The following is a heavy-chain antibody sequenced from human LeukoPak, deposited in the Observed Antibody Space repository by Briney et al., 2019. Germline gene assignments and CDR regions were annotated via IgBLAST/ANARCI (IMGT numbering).Heavy chain of an antibody. D-gene: IGHD3-3*01. V-gene: IGHV1-18*01. CDR2: ISAYNGST. CDR1: AYTFTSYG. Sequence: ASVKVSCKASAYTFTSYGISWVRQAPGQGLEWMGWISAYNGSTNYAQKLQGRVTMTTDTSTSTAYMELRSLRSDDTAVYYCARDYDFWSGYRGPYYYYGMDVWGQGTTVTVSS. J-gene: IGHJ6*02. CDR3: ARDYDFWSGYRGPYYYYGMDV.